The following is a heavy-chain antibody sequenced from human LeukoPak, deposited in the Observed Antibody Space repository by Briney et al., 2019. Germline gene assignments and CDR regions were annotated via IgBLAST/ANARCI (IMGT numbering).Heavy chain of an antibody. J-gene: IGHJ4*02. CDR3: ARDQDARSSSRLDY. V-gene: IGHV3-23*01. CDR2: ISGSGGST. D-gene: IGHD6-6*01. Sequence: GGSLRLSCAASGFTFSSYAMSWVRQAPGKGLEWVSAISGSGGSTYYADSVKGRFTISRDKSKNTLYLQMNSLRAEDTAVYYCARDQDARSSSRLDYWGQGTLVTVSS. CDR1: GFTFSSYA.